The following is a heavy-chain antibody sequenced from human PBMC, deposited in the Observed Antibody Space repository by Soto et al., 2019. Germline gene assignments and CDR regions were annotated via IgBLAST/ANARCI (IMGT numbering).Heavy chain of an antibody. CDR1: GFTFSNYA. D-gene: IGHD5-18*01. J-gene: IGHJ2*01. CDR3: ATHTAMVGSYWYFGL. CDR2: ISGSGGNT. Sequence: EVQLLESGGDLVQPGGSLRLSCAASGFTFSNYAMSWVRQAPGKGLEWVSAISGSGGNTYYADSVKGRFTISRDNSKNTLYLQMNSLRAEDTAVYYCATHTAMVGSYWYFGLWGRGTLVTVSS. V-gene: IGHV3-23*01.